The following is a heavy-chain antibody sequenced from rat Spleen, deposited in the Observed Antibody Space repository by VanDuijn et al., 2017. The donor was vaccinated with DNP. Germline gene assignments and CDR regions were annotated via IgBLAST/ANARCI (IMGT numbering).Heavy chain of an antibody. CDR2: INKDSSTI. CDR1: GFNFNDYW. J-gene: IGHJ3*01. CDR3: ARLGWHGWFAY. V-gene: IGHV4-2*01. Sequence: EVKLVESGGGLIQPGRSLKLSCVASGFNFNDYWMGWVRQAPGKGLEWIGEINKDSSTINYSPSLKDKFTISRDNAQNTLYLQMSKLGSEDTAIYYCARLGWHGWFAYWGQGTLVTVSS. D-gene: IGHD1-11*01.